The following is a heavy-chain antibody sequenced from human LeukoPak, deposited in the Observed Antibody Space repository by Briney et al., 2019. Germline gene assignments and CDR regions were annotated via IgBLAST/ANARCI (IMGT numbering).Heavy chain of an antibody. CDR3: ASRPHGTYYYDSSGNGIPTTHQNWFDP. J-gene: IGHJ5*02. D-gene: IGHD3-22*01. Sequence: PSETLSLTCAVYGGSFSGYYWSWIRQPPGKGLEWIGEINHSGSTNYNPSLKSRVTISVDTSKNQISLKLSSVTAADTAVYHCASRPHGTYYYDSSGNGIPTTHQNWFDPWGQGTLVTVSS. CDR2: INHSGST. CDR1: GGSFSGYY. V-gene: IGHV4-34*01.